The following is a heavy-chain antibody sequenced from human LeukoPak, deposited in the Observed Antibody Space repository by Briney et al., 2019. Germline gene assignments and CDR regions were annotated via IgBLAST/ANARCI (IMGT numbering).Heavy chain of an antibody. J-gene: IGHJ3*01. Sequence: PGGSLRLSCTASGFTFSTYAMTWVRQAPGKGLDWVSGIGPSGADTYYADSAKGRFTVSRDNSKNTLYLQMSSLRADDTAVYFCAKRPRDSSGYYLGAFDGWGQGTTVTVSS. CDR3: AKRPRDSSGYYLGAFDG. D-gene: IGHD3-22*01. V-gene: IGHV3-23*01. CDR2: IGPSGADT. CDR1: GFTFSTYA.